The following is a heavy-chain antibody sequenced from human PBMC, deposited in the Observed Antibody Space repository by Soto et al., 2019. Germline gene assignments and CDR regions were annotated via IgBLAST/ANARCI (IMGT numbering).Heavy chain of an antibody. D-gene: IGHD3-10*01. V-gene: IGHV4-34*01. J-gene: IGHJ4*02. CDR2: INHSGST. CDR3: ARDPTRGYFDY. CDR1: GGSFSGYY. Sequence: SSETLSLTCAFYGGSFSGYYWSWIRQPPGKGLEWIGEINHSGSTNYNPSLKSRVTISVDTSKNQFSLKLSSVTAADTAVYYCARDPTRGYFDYWGQGTLVTVSS.